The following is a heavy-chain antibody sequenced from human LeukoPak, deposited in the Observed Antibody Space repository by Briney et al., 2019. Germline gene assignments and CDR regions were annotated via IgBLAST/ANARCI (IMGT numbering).Heavy chain of an antibody. D-gene: IGHD6-19*01. Sequence: GGSLRLSCAVSGFPFSFYEMNWVRQAPGKGLGWVSNIASSGATKYYSDSVRGRFSISRDNAKSSLYLQMNSLRVEDTAVYYCALLAVASDFDYWGQGALVTVSS. CDR3: ALLAVASDFDY. CDR1: GFPFSFYE. V-gene: IGHV3-48*03. CDR2: IASSGATK. J-gene: IGHJ4*02.